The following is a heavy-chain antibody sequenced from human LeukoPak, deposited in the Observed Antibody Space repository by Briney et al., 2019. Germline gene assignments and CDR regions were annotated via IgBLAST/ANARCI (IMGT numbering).Heavy chain of an antibody. CDR3: AKAPSSGWVNWFDP. CDR1: GFTFSSYA. V-gene: IGHV3-23*01. CDR2: ISGSGGST. Sequence: QTGGSLRLSCAASGFTFSSYAMSWVRQAPGKGLEWVSAISGSGGSTYYADSVKGRFTISRDNSKNTLYLQMDSLRAEDTAVYYCAKAPSSGWVNWFDPWGQGTLVTVSS. D-gene: IGHD6-19*01. J-gene: IGHJ5*02.